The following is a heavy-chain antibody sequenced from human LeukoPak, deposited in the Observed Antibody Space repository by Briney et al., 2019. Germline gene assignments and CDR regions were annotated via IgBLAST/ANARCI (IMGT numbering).Heavy chain of an antibody. J-gene: IGHJ6*02. CDR2: ISSSGSTI. Sequence: GGSLSLSCAASGFTFSDYYISWIRQSPGEELELVSYISSSGSTIYYADSVKGRFTISRDNAKNSLYLQMNSLRAEDTAVYYCARERRSIAVRYYGMDVWGQETTVTVSS. CDR1: GFTFSDYY. CDR3: ARERRSIAVRYYGMDV. V-gene: IGHV3-11*01. D-gene: IGHD6-6*01.